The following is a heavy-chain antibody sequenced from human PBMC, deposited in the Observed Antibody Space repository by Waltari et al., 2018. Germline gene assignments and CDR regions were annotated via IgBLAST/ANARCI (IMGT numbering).Heavy chain of an antibody. D-gene: IGHD5-12*01. J-gene: IGHJ4*02. CDR1: GGTFSSYA. CDR3: ARIARYSGYDGGFDY. V-gene: IGHV1-69*05. Sequence: QVQLVQSGAEVKKPGSSVKVSCKASGGTFSSYAISWVRQAPGQGLEWMGGIIPIVGTANYAQKFQGGVTITTDEPTSTAYMELSSLRSEDTAVYYCARIARYSGYDGGFDYWGQGTLVTVSS. CDR2: IIPIVGTA.